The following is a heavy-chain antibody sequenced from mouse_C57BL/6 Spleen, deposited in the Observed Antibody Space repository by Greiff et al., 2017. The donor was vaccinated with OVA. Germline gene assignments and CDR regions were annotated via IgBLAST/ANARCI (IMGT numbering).Heavy chain of an antibody. CDR3: ASKFITTVYYAMDY. CDR1: GYTFTSYW. J-gene: IGHJ4*01. CDR2: IDPSDSYT. Sequence: VQLQQPGAELVKPGASVKLSCKASGYTFTSYWMQWVKQRPGQGLEWIGEIDPSDSYTNYNQKFKGKATLTVDTSSSTAYMQLSSLTSEDSAVYYCASKFITTVYYAMDYWGQGTSVTVSS. V-gene: IGHV1-50*01. D-gene: IGHD1-1*01.